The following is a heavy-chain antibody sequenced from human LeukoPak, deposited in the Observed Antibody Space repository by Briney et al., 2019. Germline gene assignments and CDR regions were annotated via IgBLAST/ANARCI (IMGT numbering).Heavy chain of an antibody. V-gene: IGHV1-18*01. Sequence: ASVKVSCKASGYTFTSYGISWVRQAPGQGLEWMGWISTYNGNTKFTQEFQGRVTMTTDTSTSTAYMELTSLRSDDTAVYYCARSGGNAPFDYWGQGTLVTVSS. CDR1: GYTFTSYG. D-gene: IGHD2-15*01. CDR3: ARSGGNAPFDY. CDR2: ISTYNGNT. J-gene: IGHJ4*02.